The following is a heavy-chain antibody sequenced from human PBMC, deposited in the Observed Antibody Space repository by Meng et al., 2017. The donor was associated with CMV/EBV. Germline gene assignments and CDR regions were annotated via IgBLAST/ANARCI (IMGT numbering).Heavy chain of an antibody. CDR2: ISSGSSYI. Sequence: GESLKISCAASGFTFSSYSMNWVRQAPGKGLEWVSSISSGSSYIYYADSVKGRFTISRDNAKNSLYLQMNSLRAEDTAVYYCASLRGWFDYWGQGTLVTVSS. V-gene: IGHV3-21*01. CDR3: ASLRGWFDY. CDR1: GFTFSSYS. D-gene: IGHD3-10*01. J-gene: IGHJ4*02.